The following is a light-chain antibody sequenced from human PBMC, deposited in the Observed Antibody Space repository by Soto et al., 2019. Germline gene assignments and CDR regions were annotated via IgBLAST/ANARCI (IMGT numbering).Light chain of an antibody. V-gene: IGLV1-40*01. CDR2: GNN. Sequence: QSVLTQPPSVSGAPGQTITISCTGSSSNIGAGYDVHWYQQLPGRAPKLLIYGNNNRPSGVPDRFSGSKSGTSVSLAITGLRGEDEADYHCCSYTISATLVFGGGTKLTVL. CDR1: SSNIGAGYD. J-gene: IGLJ3*02. CDR3: CSYTISATLV.